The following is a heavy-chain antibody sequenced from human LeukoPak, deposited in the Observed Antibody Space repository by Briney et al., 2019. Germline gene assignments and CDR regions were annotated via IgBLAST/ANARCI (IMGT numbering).Heavy chain of an antibody. D-gene: IGHD6-19*01. J-gene: IGHJ4*02. CDR1: GYTFTSYD. CDR3: ARGRVAVAGDFDY. Sequence: ASVKVSCKASGYTFTSYDINWVRQATGQRLERMGWMNPNSGNTGYAQKFQGRVTMTRNTSISTAYMELSSLRSEDTAVYYCARGRVAVAGDFDYWGQGTLVTVSS. V-gene: IGHV1-8*01. CDR2: MNPNSGNT.